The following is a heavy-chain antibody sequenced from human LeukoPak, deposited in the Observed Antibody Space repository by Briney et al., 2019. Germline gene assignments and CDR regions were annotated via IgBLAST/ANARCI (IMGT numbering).Heavy chain of an antibody. V-gene: IGHV3-64D*06. CDR1: GFTFSSYA. J-gene: IGHJ4*02. D-gene: IGHD4-23*01. Sequence: PGGSLRLSCSASGFTFSSYAMHWVRQAPGKGLEFVSGVSSNGGRTYYAYAVNGRFTISRDNSKNTLSLQMSSLRPDDTAVYYCVKSYGGDPPYFDYWGQGTLVTVSS. CDR3: VKSYGGDPPYFDY. CDR2: VSSNGGRT.